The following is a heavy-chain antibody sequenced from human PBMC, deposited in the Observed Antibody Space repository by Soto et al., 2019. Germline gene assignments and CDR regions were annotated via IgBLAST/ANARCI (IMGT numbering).Heavy chain of an antibody. J-gene: IGHJ6*02. D-gene: IGHD3-22*01. V-gene: IGHV1-2*02. CDR1: GYTFTGYY. Sequence: QVQLVQSGAEVKKPGASVKVSCKASGYTFTGYYMHWVRQAPGQGLEWMGWINPNSGGTNYAQKFQGRGTMTRDTSISTAYMELSRLRSDDTAVYYCARDHYYDSSGYYPTYYYYYGMDVWGQGTTVTVSS. CDR2: INPNSGGT. CDR3: ARDHYYDSSGYYPTYYYYYGMDV.